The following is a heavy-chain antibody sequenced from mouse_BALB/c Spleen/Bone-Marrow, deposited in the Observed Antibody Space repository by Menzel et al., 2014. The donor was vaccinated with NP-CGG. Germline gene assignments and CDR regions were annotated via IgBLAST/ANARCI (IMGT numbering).Heavy chain of an antibody. J-gene: IGHJ1*01. D-gene: IGHD1-1*01. CDR1: GYTFSSYY. Sequence: QVQLQQSGAELVKPGASAKLSCKASGYTFSSYYMYWVKQRPGQGLEWIGEINPSNGGTKFNEKFKSKATLTVDKSSSTAYMQLSSLTSEDSAVYYCTRSNYGYWYFDVWGAGTMVTVSS. CDR2: INPSNGGT. CDR3: TRSNYGYWYFDV. V-gene: IGHV1S81*02.